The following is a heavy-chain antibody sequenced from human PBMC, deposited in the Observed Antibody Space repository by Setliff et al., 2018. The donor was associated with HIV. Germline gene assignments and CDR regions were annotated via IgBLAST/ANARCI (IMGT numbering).Heavy chain of an antibody. V-gene: IGHV4-39*07. CDR1: GGSISSSSYY. J-gene: IGHJ4*02. Sequence: PSETLSLTCTVSGGSISSSSYYWGWIRQPPGKGLEWIGSIHYSGSTYYNPSLKSRVTISVDTSKNQFSLTLRSVTAADAAIYYCARGVAAAGLWGQGTLVTVSS. D-gene: IGHD6-13*01. CDR3: ARGVAAAGL. CDR2: IHYSGST.